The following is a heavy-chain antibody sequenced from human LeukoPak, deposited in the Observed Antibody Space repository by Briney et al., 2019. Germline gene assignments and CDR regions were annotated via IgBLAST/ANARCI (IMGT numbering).Heavy chain of an antibody. D-gene: IGHD1-26*01. CDR2: ISYDGSNK. CDR3: ARTGGSYPYYFEY. V-gene: IGHV3-30*12. J-gene: IGHJ4*02. CDR1: GFTFSNYR. Sequence: GGSLRLSCAASGFTFSNYRMHWVPEAPGKGLVWVAYISYDGSNKYYADPVKGRFTLSRDNAKNSLYLQMNSLRAEDTAVYYCARTGGSYPYYFEYWGQGTLVTVSS.